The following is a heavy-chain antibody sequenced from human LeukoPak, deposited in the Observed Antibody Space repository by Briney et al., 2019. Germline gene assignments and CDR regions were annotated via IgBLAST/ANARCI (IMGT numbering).Heavy chain of an antibody. Sequence: QPGVTLRLSCAASGFTFSSFGMSWVRQAPGKGLEWVSTISNSGSDTYYADSVKGRFTISRDNSKNTLFLQMTSLRADDTALYYCARGWGDYWGQGTLVTVSS. CDR2: ISNSGSDT. V-gene: IGHV3-23*01. CDR1: GFTFSSFG. D-gene: IGHD7-27*01. CDR3: ARGWGDY. J-gene: IGHJ4*02.